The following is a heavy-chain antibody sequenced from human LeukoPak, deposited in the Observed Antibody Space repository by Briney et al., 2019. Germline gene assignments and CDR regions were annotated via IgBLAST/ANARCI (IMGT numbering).Heavy chain of an antibody. CDR3: ARPQDHGGNVENFNI. Sequence: ARVKVSCKASGYTFTAYYIHWVRQAPGQGLEWMGWINPNSGGTNYALKFRGRVTMTRDTSISTASMELSRLISDDTAVYYCARPQDHGGNVENFNIWGQGTMVTVSS. J-gene: IGHJ3*02. CDR2: INPNSGGT. D-gene: IGHD4-23*01. CDR1: GYTFTAYY. V-gene: IGHV1-2*02.